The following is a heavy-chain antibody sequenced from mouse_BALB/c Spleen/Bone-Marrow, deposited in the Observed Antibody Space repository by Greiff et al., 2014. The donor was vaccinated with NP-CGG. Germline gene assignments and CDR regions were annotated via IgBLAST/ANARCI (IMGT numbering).Heavy chain of an antibody. V-gene: IGHV1S53*02. J-gene: IGHJ4*01. CDR3: KRGPKGVYAIDY. D-gene: IGHD1-3*01. CDR2: FSPAIDYI. Sequence: QVQLQQSDAELVKPWASVSISCKVSGYTFTDRAIHWVKQQLEQGLVWIGYFSPAIDYIQYNEKFKDKTSLNADKSSSPSYMQFNCLTSEDSAIYFCKRGPKGVYAIDYWGQGTALTVSS. CDR1: GYTFTDRA.